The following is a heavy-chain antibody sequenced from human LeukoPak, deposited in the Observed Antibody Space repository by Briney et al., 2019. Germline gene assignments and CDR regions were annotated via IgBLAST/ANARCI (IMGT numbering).Heavy chain of an antibody. V-gene: IGHV3-74*01. CDR1: GFTFSSYW. Sequence: GGSLRLSCAASGFTFSSYWMHWVRQAPGKGLVCVSRITSDGSSTSYADSVKGRFTISRDNAKNSLYLQMNSLRAEDTAVYYCARGSGWYWYDYWGQGTLVTVSS. J-gene: IGHJ4*02. CDR2: ITSDGSST. CDR3: ARGSGWYWYDY. D-gene: IGHD6-19*01.